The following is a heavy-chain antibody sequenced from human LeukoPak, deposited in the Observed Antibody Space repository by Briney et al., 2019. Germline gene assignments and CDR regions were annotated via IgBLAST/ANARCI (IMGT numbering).Heavy chain of an antibody. Sequence: SGGSLRLSCAASGFTFSSYAMHWVRQAPGKGLEWVAVISYDGSNKYYADSVKGRFTISRDNSKNTLYLQMNSLRAEDTAVYYCAKEATDSSGYEMDYWGQGTLVTVSS. CDR2: ISYDGSNK. D-gene: IGHD3-22*01. CDR1: GFTFSSYA. CDR3: AKEATDSSGYEMDY. J-gene: IGHJ4*02. V-gene: IGHV3-30*04.